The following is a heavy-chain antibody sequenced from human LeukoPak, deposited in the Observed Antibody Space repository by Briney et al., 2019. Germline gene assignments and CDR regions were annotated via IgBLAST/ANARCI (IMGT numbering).Heavy chain of an antibody. CDR2: IYYSGST. V-gene: IGHV4-39*01. CDR1: GGSISSSSYY. Sequence: SETLSLTRTVSGGSISSSSYYWGWIRQPPGKGLEWIGSIYYSGSTYYNPSLKSRVTISVDTSKNQFSLKLSSVTAADTAVYYCASRRAVAGRGDYFDYWGQGTLVTVSS. CDR3: ASRRAVAGRGDYFDY. D-gene: IGHD6-19*01. J-gene: IGHJ4*02.